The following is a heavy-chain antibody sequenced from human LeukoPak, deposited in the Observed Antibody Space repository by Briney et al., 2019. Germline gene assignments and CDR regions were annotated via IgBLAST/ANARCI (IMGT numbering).Heavy chain of an antibody. CDR2: ISWNSGSI. CDR1: GFTFDDYA. V-gene: IGHV3-9*01. Sequence: GGSLRLSCVASGFTFDDYAMHWVRQAPGKGLEWVSGISWNSGSIGYADSVKGRFTISRDNAKNSLYLQMNSLRAEDTALYYCAKDSCSGGSCYSGFDYWGQGTLVTVSS. J-gene: IGHJ4*02. D-gene: IGHD2-15*01. CDR3: AKDSCSGGSCYSGFDY.